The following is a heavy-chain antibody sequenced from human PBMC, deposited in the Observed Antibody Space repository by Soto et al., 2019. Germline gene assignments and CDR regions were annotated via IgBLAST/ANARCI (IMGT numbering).Heavy chain of an antibody. J-gene: IGHJ6*02. CDR2: ISPYTGNT. CDR1: GYIFVNYG. CDR3: VMVDNYVTPTPQDV. V-gene: IGHV1-18*01. Sequence: QVQLVQSGDEVKKPGASVKDSCKASGYIFVNYGIAWVRQAPGQGLEWMGWISPYTGNTHSATKVQGRLTMTTDTSTSTAYIDLGSLTSDDTAVYYCVMVDNYVTPTPQDVWGQGTTVTVSS. D-gene: IGHD3-16*01.